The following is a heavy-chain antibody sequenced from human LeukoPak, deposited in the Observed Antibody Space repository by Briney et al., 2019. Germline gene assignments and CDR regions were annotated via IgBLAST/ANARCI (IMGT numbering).Heavy chain of an antibody. V-gene: IGHV3-23*01. D-gene: IGHD3-3*01. Sequence: GGSLRLSCAASGFTFSSYAMSWVRQAPGKGLEWVSAISGSGGSTYYADSVKGRFTISRDNSKNTLYLQMNSLRAEDTAVYYCAKDLTYYDFWSDPPRGAFDIWGQGTMVTVSS. J-gene: IGHJ3*02. CDR1: GFTFSSYA. CDR3: AKDLTYYDFWSDPPRGAFDI. CDR2: ISGSGGST.